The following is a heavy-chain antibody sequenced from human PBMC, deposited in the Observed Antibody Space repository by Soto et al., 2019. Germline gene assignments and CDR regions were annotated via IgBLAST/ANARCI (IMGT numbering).Heavy chain of an antibody. Sequence: QLQLQESGPGLVKPSETLSLTCPVSGDSISNSNYYWGWIRQPPGKGLEWIGTIDYSGNTFYNPSLKSRVTVSVDTSKNQFSLKLSSVTAADTAVYYCARRRRLSRSWYGMDVWGQGTTVTVSS. CDR1: GDSISNSNYY. CDR3: ARRRRLSRSWYGMDV. CDR2: IDYSGNT. D-gene: IGHD1-26*01. V-gene: IGHV4-39*01. J-gene: IGHJ6*02.